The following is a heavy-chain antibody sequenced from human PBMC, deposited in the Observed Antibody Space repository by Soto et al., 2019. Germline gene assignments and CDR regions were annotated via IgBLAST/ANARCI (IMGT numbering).Heavy chain of an antibody. J-gene: IGHJ4*02. CDR2: MSYDGNKK. CDR3: AKGLSVIQEWIIDGH. V-gene: IGHV3-30*18. CDR1: GFTLSSYG. Sequence: QVQLVESGGGVVQPGRSLRLSCAVSGFTLSSYGIHWVRQAPGKGLGWVAFMSYDGNKKYYADSVKGRFTISRDNSKNTLYLQMDSLRADDTAMYYCAKGLSVIQEWIIDGHWGQGTQVTVSS. D-gene: IGHD5-18*01.